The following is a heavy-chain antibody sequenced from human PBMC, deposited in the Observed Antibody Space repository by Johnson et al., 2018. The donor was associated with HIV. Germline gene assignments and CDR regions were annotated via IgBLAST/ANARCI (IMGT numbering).Heavy chain of an antibody. CDR3: ASLGGYSGYGHDAFDI. CDR1: GFTFSSYW. D-gene: IGHD5-12*01. V-gene: IGHV3-74*02. Sequence: VKLVESGGGLVQPGGSLRLSCAASGFTFSSYWMHWVRQAPGKGLVWVSRINSDGSSTSYADSVKGRFTISRDNAKNTLYLQMNSLRSEDTAVYYCASLGGYSGYGHDAFDIWGQGTMVTVSS. CDR2: INSDGSST. J-gene: IGHJ3*02.